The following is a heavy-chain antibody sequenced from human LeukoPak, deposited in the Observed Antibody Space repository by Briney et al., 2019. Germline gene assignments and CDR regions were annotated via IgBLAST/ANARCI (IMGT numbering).Heavy chain of an antibody. J-gene: IGHJ3*01. D-gene: IGHD6-13*01. CDR3: AKARIAAAGTGAFDV. CDR2: FSATDGSA. V-gene: IGHV3-23*01. CDR1: GFTVSSYG. Sequence: GGSLRLSCAASGFTVSSYGMTWVRLAPGKGLEWVSAFSATDGSAQYAESVKGRFTISRDNSKNSLYLHMNSLRDEDTAVYYCAKARIAAAGTGAFDVWGQGTMVTVSS.